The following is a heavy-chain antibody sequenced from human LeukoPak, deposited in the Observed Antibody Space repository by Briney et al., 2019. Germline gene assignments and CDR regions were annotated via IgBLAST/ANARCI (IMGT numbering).Heavy chain of an antibody. CDR2: IYHSGNT. J-gene: IGHJ4*02. D-gene: IGHD3-3*01. V-gene: IGHV4-59*01. CDR3: ATARTTIFGVVNPPDY. CDR1: GDSLISNY. Sequence: KPSETLSLTCTVSGDSLISNYWSWIRQPPGKGLEWIGYIYHSGNTNYNPSLKSRVTVSVDTSKNQFSLNLNSVTAADTAVYYCATARTTIFGVVNPPDYWGQGTLVTVSS.